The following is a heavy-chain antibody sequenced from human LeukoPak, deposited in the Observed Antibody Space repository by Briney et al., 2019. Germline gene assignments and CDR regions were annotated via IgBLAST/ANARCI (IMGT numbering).Heavy chain of an antibody. CDR2: ISYDGSNE. J-gene: IGHJ4*02. CDR3: AKEFNRGLPDY. V-gene: IGHV3-30*18. Sequence: GGSLRLSCAASGFTFSSYSMNWVRQAPGKGLEWVAVISYDGSNEYYADSVKGRFTISRDNSKNTLYLQMSSLRAEDTAVHYCAKEFNRGLPDYWGQGTLVTVPS. D-gene: IGHD2-21*01. CDR1: GFTFSSYS.